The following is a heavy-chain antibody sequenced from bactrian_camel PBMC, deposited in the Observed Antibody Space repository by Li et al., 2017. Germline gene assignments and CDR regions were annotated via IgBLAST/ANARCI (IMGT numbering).Heavy chain of an antibody. D-gene: IGHD3*01. CDR2: AGDDDVT. J-gene: IGHJ4*01. Sequence: HVQLVESGGGSVQAGGSLRLSCEASGDTRSSYCMAWFRQAPGKEREGVAAAGDDDVTSYTDPVKGRFTISKDTANNTLYLQMNNLKVEDTGMYYCAASYGLCTLNARFGFYGQGTQVTVS. CDR1: GDTRSSYC. V-gene: IGHV3S26*01.